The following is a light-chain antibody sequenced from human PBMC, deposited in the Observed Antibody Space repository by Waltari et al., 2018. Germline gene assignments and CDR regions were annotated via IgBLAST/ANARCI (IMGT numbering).Light chain of an antibody. Sequence: DIQMTQSPSALSASVGDRVTITCRASQGISNYLSWYQQKPGKAPKRLIYAASSLESGVPSRFSGSRSGTEFTLIISSLQPEDFAAYYCLQYNSKPFTFGPGTKLDIK. CDR1: QGISNY. CDR3: LQYNSKPFT. V-gene: IGKV1-17*01. J-gene: IGKJ3*01. CDR2: AAS.